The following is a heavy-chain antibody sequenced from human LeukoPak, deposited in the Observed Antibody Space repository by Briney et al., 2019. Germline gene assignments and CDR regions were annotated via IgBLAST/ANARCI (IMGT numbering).Heavy chain of an antibody. J-gene: IGHJ3*02. D-gene: IGHD1-26*01. Sequence: GRSLRLSCAASGFTFSSYGMHWVRQAPGKGLEWVAVISYDGSNKYYADSVKGRFTISRDNSKNTLYLQMNSLRAEDTAVYYCARDGELGSPADAFDIWGQGTMVTVSS. V-gene: IGHV3-30*03. CDR3: ARDGELGSPADAFDI. CDR2: ISYDGSNK. CDR1: GFTFSSYG.